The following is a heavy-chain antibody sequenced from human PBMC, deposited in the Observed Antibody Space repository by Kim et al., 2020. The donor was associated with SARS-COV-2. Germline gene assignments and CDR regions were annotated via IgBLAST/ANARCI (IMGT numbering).Heavy chain of an antibody. V-gene: IGHV5-51*01. Sequence: PSFQGQVTISADKSISTAYLQWSSLKASDTAMYYCARPLAAAGDYYGMDVWGQGTTVTVSS. CDR3: ARPLAAAGDYYGMDV. J-gene: IGHJ6*02. D-gene: IGHD6-13*01.